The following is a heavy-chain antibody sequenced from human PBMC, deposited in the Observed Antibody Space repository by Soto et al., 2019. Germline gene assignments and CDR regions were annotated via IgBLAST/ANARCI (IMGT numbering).Heavy chain of an antibody. J-gene: IGHJ4*02. V-gene: IGHV3-73*01. CDR3: IFGGGYSTVRRPNNFDY. D-gene: IGHD4-17*01. CDR2: IRSKASSYAT. CDR1: GFTFSGSA. Sequence: AGGSLRLSCAASGFTFSGSAMHWVRQASGKGLEWVGRIRSKASSYATAYAASVKGRFTISRDDSKNTAYLQMNSLKTEDTAVDYCIFGGGYSTVRRPNNFDYWGQGTLVTVSS.